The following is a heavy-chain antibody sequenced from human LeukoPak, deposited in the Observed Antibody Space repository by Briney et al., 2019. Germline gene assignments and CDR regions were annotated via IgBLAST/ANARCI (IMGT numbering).Heavy chain of an antibody. D-gene: IGHD2-2*01. J-gene: IGHJ3*02. CDR2: INTDGSST. CDR3: AREGNRYCSSTSCPYDAFDI. V-gene: IGHV3-74*01. CDR1: GFTFSSYW. Sequence: GGSLRLSCAASGFTFSSYWMHWVRQAPGKGLVWVSRINTDGSSTSYADSVKGRFTIPRDNAKNTLYLQMNSLRAEDTAVYYCAREGNRYCSSTSCPYDAFDIWGQGTMVTVSS.